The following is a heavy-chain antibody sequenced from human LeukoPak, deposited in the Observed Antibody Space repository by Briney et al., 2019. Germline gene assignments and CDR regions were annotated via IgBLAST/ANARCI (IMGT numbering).Heavy chain of an antibody. CDR1: GGSISSSDYY. V-gene: IGHV4-30-4*08. Sequence: SETLSLTCTVSGGSISSSDYYWGWFRQPPGKGLEWIGYIYYSGSTYYNPSLKSRVTISVDTSKNQFSLKLSSVTAADTAVYYCARGGMYSSGPNYYYYYYGMDVWGQGTTVTVSS. CDR2: IYYSGST. CDR3: ARGGMYSSGPNYYYYYYGMDV. J-gene: IGHJ6*02. D-gene: IGHD6-19*01.